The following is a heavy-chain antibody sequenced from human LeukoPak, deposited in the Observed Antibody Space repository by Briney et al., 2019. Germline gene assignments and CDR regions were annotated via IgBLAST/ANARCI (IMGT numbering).Heavy chain of an antibody. J-gene: IGHJ4*02. CDR1: GFTFSSYT. Sequence: PGGSRRLSCAASGFTFSSYTMNWVRQAPGKGLEWVSCISGSNSYIYYADSVRGRFTISRDNAKNSLYLQMNSLRAEDTSIYYCARDLGYSGYDSYYWGQGTLVTVSS. D-gene: IGHD5-12*01. CDR2: ISGSNSYI. CDR3: ARDLGYSGYDSYY. V-gene: IGHV3-21*06.